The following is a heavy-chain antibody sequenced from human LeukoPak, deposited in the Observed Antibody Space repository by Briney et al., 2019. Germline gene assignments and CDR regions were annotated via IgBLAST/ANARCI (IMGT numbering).Heavy chain of an antibody. V-gene: IGHV4-39*07. J-gene: IGHJ6*03. CDR2: IYYSGST. CDR3: ARESREWFGTTKGPYYYYYMDV. Sequence: SETLSLTCTVSGGSISSSSYYWGWIRQPPGKGLEWIGSIYYSGSTYYNPSLKSRVTISVDTSKNQFSLKLSSVTAADTAVYYCARESREWFGTTKGPYYYYYMDVWGKGTTVTISS. CDR1: GGSISSSSYY. D-gene: IGHD3-10*01.